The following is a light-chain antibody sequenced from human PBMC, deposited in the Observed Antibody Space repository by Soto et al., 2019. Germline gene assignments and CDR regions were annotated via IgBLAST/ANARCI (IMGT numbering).Light chain of an antibody. CDR3: QQYGSSSWT. V-gene: IGKV3-20*01. CDR1: QCVSSSY. CDR2: GAS. Sequence: EIVLTQSPGTLSLSPGERATLSCRASQCVSSSYLAWYQQKPGQAPRLLIYGASSRATGIPDRFSGSGSETDFTHTISRLEPEDFAVYYCQQYGSSSWTFGQGTKVEIK. J-gene: IGKJ1*01.